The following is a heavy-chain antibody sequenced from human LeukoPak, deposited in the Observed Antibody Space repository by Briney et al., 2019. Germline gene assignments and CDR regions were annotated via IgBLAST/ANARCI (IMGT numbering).Heavy chain of an antibody. D-gene: IGHD3-16*01. CDR1: GFTFSSYS. CDR3: ASSARWGIDY. V-gene: IGHV3-21*01. J-gene: IGHJ4*02. Sequence: SGGSLRLSCAASGFTFSSYSMNWVRQAPGKGLEWVPSISSSSSYIYYADSVKGRFTISRDNAKNSLYLQMNSLRAEDTAVYYCASSARWGIDYWGQGTLDTVSS. CDR2: ISSSSSYI.